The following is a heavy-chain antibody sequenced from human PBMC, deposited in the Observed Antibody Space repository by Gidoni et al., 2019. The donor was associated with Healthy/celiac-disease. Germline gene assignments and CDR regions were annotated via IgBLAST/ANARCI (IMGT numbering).Heavy chain of an antibody. V-gene: IGHV4-34*01. D-gene: IGHD6-6*01. CDR1: GGSFSGYY. CDR3: ARGLMGSSSIDFDY. Sequence: QVQLQQWGAGLLKPSETLSLTCAVYGGSFSGYYWSWIRQPPGKGLEWIGEINHSGSTNYNPSLKSRVTISVDTSKNQFSLKLSSVTAADTAVYYCARGLMGSSSIDFDYWGQGTLVTVSS. CDR2: INHSGST. J-gene: IGHJ4*02.